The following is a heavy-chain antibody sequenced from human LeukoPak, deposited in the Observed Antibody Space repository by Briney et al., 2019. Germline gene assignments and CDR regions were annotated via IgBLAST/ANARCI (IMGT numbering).Heavy chain of an antibody. CDR1: GGTFSSYA. V-gene: IGHV1-69*04. Sequence: SVKVSCKASGGTFSSYAISWVRQDPGQGLEWMGRIIPILGIANYAQKFQGRVTITADKSTSTAYMELSSLRSEDTAVYYCARDRGGYDFVYWGQGTLVTVSS. CDR3: ARDRGGYDFVY. CDR2: IIPILGIA. J-gene: IGHJ4*02. D-gene: IGHD5-12*01.